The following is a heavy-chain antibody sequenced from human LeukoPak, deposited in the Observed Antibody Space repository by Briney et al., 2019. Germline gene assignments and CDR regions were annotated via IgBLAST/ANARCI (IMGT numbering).Heavy chain of an antibody. J-gene: IGHJ5*02. V-gene: IGHV1-18*01. CDR2: MSAYNGNT. D-gene: IGHD3-10*01. CDR3: ARDLRLLWFGELGNLFDP. Sequence: ASVKVSCKASGSTCTSYGISWVREAPGQGLEWMGWMSAYNGNTNYAQKLQRRVSMTTDTSTSTAYMELRSLRSDDTAVYYCARDLRLLWFGELGNLFDPWGQGTLVTVS. CDR1: GSTCTSYG.